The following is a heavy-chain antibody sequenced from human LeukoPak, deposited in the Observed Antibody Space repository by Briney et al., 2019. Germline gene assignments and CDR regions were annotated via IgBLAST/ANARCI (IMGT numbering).Heavy chain of an antibody. Sequence: GGSLRLSCAASGFTFSSYWMHWVRQAPGKGLVWVSRINSDGSSTSYADSVKGRFTISRDNAKNSLYLQMNSLRAEDTAVYYCARALKELLGSYYFDYWGQGTLVTVSS. CDR1: GFTFSSYW. V-gene: IGHV3-74*01. CDR2: INSDGSST. D-gene: IGHD1-26*01. J-gene: IGHJ4*02. CDR3: ARALKELLGSYYFDY.